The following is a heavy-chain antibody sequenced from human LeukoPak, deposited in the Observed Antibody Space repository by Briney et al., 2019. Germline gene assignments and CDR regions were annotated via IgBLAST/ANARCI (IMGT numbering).Heavy chain of an antibody. V-gene: IGHV3-48*01. D-gene: IGHD3-3*01. J-gene: IGHJ3*02. CDR2: IDGHSGII. CDR3: ARTYDFGRGPPGDAFDN. Sequence: GGSLRLSCAGSGFTFSSYSMNWVRQAPGKGLEWVSYIDGHSGIIYYADSVQGRFTISRDNAKDSVFLQMNGLRVDDTAVYYCARTYDFGRGPPGDAFDNWGQGTLVTVPS. CDR1: GFTFSSYS.